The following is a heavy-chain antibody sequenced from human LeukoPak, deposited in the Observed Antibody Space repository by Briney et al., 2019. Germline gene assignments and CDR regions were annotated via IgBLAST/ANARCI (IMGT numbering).Heavy chain of an antibody. CDR3: ARERGTDYDFWSGYFSDY. Sequence: GSLRLSCAASGFTVSSNYMSWIRQPPGKGLEWIGYIYYSGSTYYNPSLKSRVTISVDTSKNQFSLKLSSVTAADTAVYYCARERGTDYDFWSGYFSDYWGQGTLVTVSS. V-gene: IGHV4-59*02. CDR1: GFTVSSNY. D-gene: IGHD3-3*01. J-gene: IGHJ4*02. CDR2: IYYSGST.